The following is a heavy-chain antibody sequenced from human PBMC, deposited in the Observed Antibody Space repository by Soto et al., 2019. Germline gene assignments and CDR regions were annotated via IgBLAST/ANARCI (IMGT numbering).Heavy chain of an antibody. V-gene: IGHV3-11*01. CDR3: ARAESGWCDY. CDR1: AFTFSDYY. D-gene: IGHD6-19*01. Sequence: GGSLRLSCAASAFTFSDYYMTWIRQAPGKGLEWVAYISSTSGTISHADSVKGRFTVSRDNAKNSLYLQMNSLRADDTAVYYCARAESGWCDYWGQGTLVTVSS. J-gene: IGHJ4*02. CDR2: ISSTSGTI.